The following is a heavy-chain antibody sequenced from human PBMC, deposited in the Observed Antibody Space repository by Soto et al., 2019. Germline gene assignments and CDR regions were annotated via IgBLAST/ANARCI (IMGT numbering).Heavy chain of an antibody. CDR2: IYYSGST. Sequence: PSETLSLTCTVSGGSISSGGYYWSWIRQHPGKGLEWIGYIYYSGSTYYNPSLKSRVTISVDTSKNQFSLKLSSVTAADTAVYYCARAGARRFLEWLSIDYWGQGTLVTVSS. J-gene: IGHJ4*02. CDR3: ARAGARRFLEWLSIDY. V-gene: IGHV4-31*03. CDR1: GGSISSGGYY. D-gene: IGHD3-3*01.